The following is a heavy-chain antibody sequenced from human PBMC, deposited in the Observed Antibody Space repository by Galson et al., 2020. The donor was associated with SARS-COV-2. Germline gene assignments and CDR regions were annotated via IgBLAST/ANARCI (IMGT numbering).Heavy chain of an antibody. CDR2: ISYDGSNK. CDR3: ARERYGAGTYAEVDP. V-gene: IGHV3-30*04. D-gene: IGHD3-10*01. Sequence: GESLKISCVASGFTFSNSALHWVRHTPGKGLEWVALISYDGSNKYYADSVTGRFTISRDDSKNTLYLQMNSLRPDDTGLYYCARERYGAGTYAEVDPCGQGTLVTVSS. CDR1: GFTFSNSA. J-gene: IGHJ5*02.